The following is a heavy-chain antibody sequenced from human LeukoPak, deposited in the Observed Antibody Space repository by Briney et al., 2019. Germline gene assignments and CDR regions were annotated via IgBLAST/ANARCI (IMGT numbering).Heavy chain of an antibody. Sequence: PSETLSLTCAVYGGSFSGYYWSWIRQPPGKGLEWIGGINHSGSTNYNPSLKSRVTISVDTSKNQFSLKLSSVTAADTAVYYCARAVSYYYMDVWGKGTTVTVSS. V-gene: IGHV4-34*01. CDR2: INHSGST. D-gene: IGHD1-14*01. CDR3: ARAVSYYYMDV. J-gene: IGHJ6*03. CDR1: GGSFSGYY.